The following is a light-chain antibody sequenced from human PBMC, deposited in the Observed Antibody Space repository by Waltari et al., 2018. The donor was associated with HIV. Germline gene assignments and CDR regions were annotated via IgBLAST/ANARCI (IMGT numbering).Light chain of an antibody. V-gene: IGLV1-51*01. CDR3: GTWDSSLSAGV. CDR2: DNN. CDR1: SSNIGNNY. J-gene: IGLJ3*02. Sequence: QSVLTQPPSVSAAPGQKVTISCSGSSSNIGNNYVSWYQQLPGTAPKLLIYDNNKRPSGIPDRFSAYKSKTSATLGITGLQTGDEADYYCGTWDSSLSAGVFGGGTKLTVL.